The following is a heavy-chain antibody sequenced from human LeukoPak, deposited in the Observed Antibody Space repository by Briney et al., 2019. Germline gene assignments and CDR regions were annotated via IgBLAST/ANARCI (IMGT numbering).Heavy chain of an antibody. CDR1: GYTFTGYY. J-gene: IGHJ4*02. CDR2: IDPNSGGT. Sequence: ASVKVSCKASGYTFTGYYMHWVRQAPGQGLEWMGWIDPNSGGTNYAQKFQGRVTMTRDTSISTAYMELSRLLSGDTAVYYCARGKTMVYCGGDCYRFDNWGQGTLVTVSS. D-gene: IGHD2-21*02. V-gene: IGHV1-2*02. CDR3: ARGKTMVYCGGDCYRFDN.